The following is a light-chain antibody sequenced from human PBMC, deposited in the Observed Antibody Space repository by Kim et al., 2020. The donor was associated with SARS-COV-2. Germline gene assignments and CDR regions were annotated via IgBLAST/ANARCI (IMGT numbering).Light chain of an antibody. CDR2: GAS. V-gene: IGKV3-15*01. Sequence: EIVMTQSPATLSVSPGERATLSCRASQSITSNLAWYQQKPGQAPRLLIYGASTRATGIPARFSGSGSGTEFTLTISSLQSEDFAVYYCKKYNLWWTVGDGTKVDIK. J-gene: IGKJ1*01. CDR3: KKYNLWWT. CDR1: QSITSN.